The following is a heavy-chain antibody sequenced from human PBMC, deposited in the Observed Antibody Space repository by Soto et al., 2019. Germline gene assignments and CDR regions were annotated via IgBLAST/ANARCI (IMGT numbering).Heavy chain of an antibody. CDR2: INPNSGGT. J-gene: IGHJ6*02. CDR3: ARVIQLWSHLGLYYYYYGMDG. Sequence: ASVKVSCKASGYTFTGYYMHWVRQAPGQGLEWMGWINPNSGGTNYAQKFQGRVTMTRDTSISTAYMELSRLRSDDTAVYYCARVIQLWSHLGLYYYYYGMDGCGQGTTATVSS. CDR1: GYTFTGYY. V-gene: IGHV1-2*02. D-gene: IGHD5-18*01.